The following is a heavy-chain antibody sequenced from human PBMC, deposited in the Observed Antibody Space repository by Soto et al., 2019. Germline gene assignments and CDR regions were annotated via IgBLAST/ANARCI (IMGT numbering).Heavy chain of an antibody. CDR1: GYTFATSS. D-gene: IGHD3-3*01. CDR2: IYPYNSET. Sequence: GESLKISCKVSGYTFATSSIGWVRQMPGKGLEWMGIIYPYNSETKYSPSFQGQVTISADTSINTAFLQWNSLKASDTAIYYCTPYYNFWGAWGQGTPVTVSS. CDR3: TPYYNFWGA. V-gene: IGHV5-51*01. J-gene: IGHJ5*02.